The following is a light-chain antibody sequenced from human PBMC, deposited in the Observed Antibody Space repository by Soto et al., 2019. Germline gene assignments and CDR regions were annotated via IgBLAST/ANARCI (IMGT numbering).Light chain of an antibody. J-gene: IGKJ3*01. CDR1: QDIKKY. V-gene: IGKV1-33*01. CDR3: QQYDNIPLT. Sequence: DIQMTQSPSSLSATEGDRVIITCQASQDIKKYLNWYQQKPGKAPKLLIYETSNLETGVPSRFSGSGSGTDFTFTISTLQSEDLATYYCQQYDNIPLTFGPGTKVDIK. CDR2: ETS.